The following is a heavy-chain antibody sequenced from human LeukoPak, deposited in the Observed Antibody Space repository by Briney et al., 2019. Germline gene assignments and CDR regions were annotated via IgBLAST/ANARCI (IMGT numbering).Heavy chain of an antibody. Sequence: GGSLRLSCAASGFTFSSYSMNWVRQAPGKGLEWVANIKQDGSEKYYVDSVKGRFTISRDNAKNSLYLQMNSLRAEDTAVYYCARVRGDIRDGYTYYYYYMDVWGKGTTVTISS. D-gene: IGHD5-24*01. CDR1: GFTFSSYS. V-gene: IGHV3-7*01. J-gene: IGHJ6*03. CDR3: ARVRGDIRDGYTYYYYYMDV. CDR2: IKQDGSEK.